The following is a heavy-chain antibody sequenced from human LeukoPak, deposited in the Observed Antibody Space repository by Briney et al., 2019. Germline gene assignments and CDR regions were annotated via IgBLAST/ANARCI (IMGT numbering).Heavy chain of an antibody. CDR2: IIPIFGTA. V-gene: IGHV1-69*05. CDR3: ARVYVEYQWDYYYYYMDV. D-gene: IGHD2-2*01. CDR1: GGTFSSYA. J-gene: IGHJ6*03. Sequence: GASVKVSCKASGGTFSSYAISWVRQAPGQGLEWMGGIIPIFGTANYAQKFQGRVTITTDESTSTAYMELSSLRSEDTAVYYCARVYVEYQWDYYYYYMDVWGKRTTVTVSS.